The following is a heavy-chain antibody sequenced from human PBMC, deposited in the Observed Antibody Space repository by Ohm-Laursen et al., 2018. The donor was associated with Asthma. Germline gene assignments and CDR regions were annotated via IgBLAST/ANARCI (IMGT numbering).Heavy chain of an antibody. CDR1: GFTFSSYA. V-gene: IGHV3-23*01. CDR3: AKSQARPPYYYGMDV. Sequence: GSLRLSCSASGFTFSSYAMSWARQAPGKGLEWVSAISGSGGSTYYADSVKGRFTISRDNSKNTLYLQMNSLRAEDTAVYYCAKSQARPPYYYGMDVWGQGTTVTVSS. D-gene: IGHD6-6*01. CDR2: ISGSGGST. J-gene: IGHJ6*02.